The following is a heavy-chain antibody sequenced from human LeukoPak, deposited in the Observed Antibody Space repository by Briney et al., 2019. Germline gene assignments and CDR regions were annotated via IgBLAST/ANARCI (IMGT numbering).Heavy chain of an antibody. D-gene: IGHD5-18*01. CDR1: GFTFSSYA. CDR2: ISYDGSNK. V-gene: IGHV3-30*04. CDR3: ARDLSYGYDDY. Sequence: GGSLRLSCAASGFTFSSYAMHWVRQDPGKGLEWVAVISYDGSNKYYADSVKGRFTISRDNSKNTLYLQMNSLRAEDTAVYYCARDLSYGYDDYWGQGTLVTVSS. J-gene: IGHJ4*02.